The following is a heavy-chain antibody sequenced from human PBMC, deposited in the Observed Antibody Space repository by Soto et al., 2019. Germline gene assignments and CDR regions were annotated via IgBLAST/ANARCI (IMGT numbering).Heavy chain of an antibody. D-gene: IGHD7-27*01. V-gene: IGHV1-2*04. J-gene: IGHJ2*01. CDR2: INPNSGGT. CDR3: ARDLGSASDYWYFDL. Sequence: ASVKVSCKASGYTFTGYYMHWVRQAPGQGLEWMGWINPNSGGTNYAQKFQGWVTMTRDTSISTAYMELSRLRSDDTAVYYCARDLGSASDYWYFDLWGRGTLGPVSS. CDR1: GYTFTGYY.